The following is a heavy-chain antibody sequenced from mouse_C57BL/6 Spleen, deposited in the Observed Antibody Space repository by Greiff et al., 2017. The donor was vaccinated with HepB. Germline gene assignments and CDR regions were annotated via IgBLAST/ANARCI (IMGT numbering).Heavy chain of an antibody. Sequence: QVQLQQSGAELVKPGASVKLYCKASGYTFTSYWMHWVKQRPGQGLEWIGMIHPNSGSTNYNEKFKSKATLTVDKSSSTAYVQLSSLSSEDSAVYYCARAGLYDGYYGRVFFDYWGQGTTLTVSS. V-gene: IGHV1-64*01. CDR1: GYTFTSYW. CDR2: IHPNSGST. CDR3: ARAGLYDGYYGRVFFDY. D-gene: IGHD2-3*01. J-gene: IGHJ2*01.